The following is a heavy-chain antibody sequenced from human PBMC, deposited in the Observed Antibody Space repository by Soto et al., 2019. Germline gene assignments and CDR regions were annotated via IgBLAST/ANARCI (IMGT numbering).Heavy chain of an antibody. Sequence: PSETLSLTCNVSCGSISSGGYYWIFIRHHPWKCLEWIGYIYYSGSTYYNPSLKSRVTISVDTSKNQFSLKLSSVTAADTAVYYCARGGYYDSSGYYYRPHWFEPWGQGTLVTVSS. J-gene: IGHJ5*02. CDR2: IYYSGST. CDR3: ARGGYYDSSGYYYRPHWFEP. CDR1: CGSISSGGYY. V-gene: IGHV4-31*03. D-gene: IGHD3-22*01.